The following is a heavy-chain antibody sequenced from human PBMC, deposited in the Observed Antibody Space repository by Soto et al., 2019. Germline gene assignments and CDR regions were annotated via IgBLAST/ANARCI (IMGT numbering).Heavy chain of an antibody. V-gene: IGHV1-69*04. CDR3: ARDYSNLYNWFDP. J-gene: IGHJ5*02. CDR1: GGTFSSYT. CDR2: IIPILGIA. Sequence: ASVQVSCKASGGTFSSYTISWVRQAPGQGLEWMGRIIPILGIANYAQKFQGRVTITADKSTSTAYMELSSLRSEDTAVYYCARDYSNLYNWFDPWGQGTLVTVSS. D-gene: IGHD4-4*01.